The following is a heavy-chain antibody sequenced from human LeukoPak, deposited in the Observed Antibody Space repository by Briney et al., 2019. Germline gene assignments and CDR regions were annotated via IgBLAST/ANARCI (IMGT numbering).Heavy chain of an antibody. CDR3: ARENSGSYREFDY. D-gene: IGHD1-26*01. V-gene: IGHV4-4*07. Sequence: PSETLSLTCTVSGGSLSSYYWSWIRQPAGKGLEWIGRIYTSGSTNYNASLKSRVSTSVDTSKNQFSLKLSSVTAADTAVLYCARENSGSYREFDYWGQGTLVTVSS. J-gene: IGHJ4*02. CDR1: GGSLSSYY. CDR2: IYTSGST.